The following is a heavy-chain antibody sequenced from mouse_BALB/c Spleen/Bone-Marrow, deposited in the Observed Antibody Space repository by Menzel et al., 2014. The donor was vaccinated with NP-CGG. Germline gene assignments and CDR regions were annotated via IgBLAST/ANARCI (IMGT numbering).Heavy chain of an antibody. CDR2: INPSTGYT. CDR1: GYTFTSYW. J-gene: IGHJ4*01. V-gene: IGHV1-7*01. CDR3: ARTVITHDYAYYAVDY. Sequence: VELQQSGAELAKPGASVKMSGKPFGYTFTSYWRHWVKHRPGQGLDWIGYINPSTGYTEYNQKFKDKATLTADKSSSTAYMQLSSLTSEDSAVYYCARTVITHDYAYYAVDYWGQGASVTISS. D-gene: IGHD2-4*01.